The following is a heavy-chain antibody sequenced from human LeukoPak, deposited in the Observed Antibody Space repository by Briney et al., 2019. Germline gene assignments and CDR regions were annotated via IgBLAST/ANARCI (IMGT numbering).Heavy chain of an antibody. D-gene: IGHD2-21*02. CDR3: AKDKGHIVVVTAIPRSSTYGMDV. J-gene: IGHJ6*02. CDR2: ISYDGGNK. V-gene: IGHV3-30*18. CDR1: GFTFSSYG. Sequence: GGSLRLSCAASGFTFSSYGMHWVRQAPGKGLEWVAVISYDGGNKYYADSVKGRFTISRDNSKNTLYLQMNSLRAEDTAVYYCAKDKGHIVVVTAIPRSSTYGMDVWGQGTTVTVSS.